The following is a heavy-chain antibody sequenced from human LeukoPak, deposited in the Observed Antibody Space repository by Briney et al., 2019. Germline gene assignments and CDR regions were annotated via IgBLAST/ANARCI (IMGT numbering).Heavy chain of an antibody. Sequence: GGSLRLSCAASGFTFSSYGMHWVRQAPGKGLGWVAVIWYDGSNKYYADSVKGRFTISRDNSKNTLYLQMNSLRAEDMAIYNCARDGWFGELLQTGGFLDYWGQGTLVTVSS. CDR3: ARDGWFGELLQTGGFLDY. J-gene: IGHJ4*02. CDR2: IWYDGSNK. V-gene: IGHV3-33*01. CDR1: GFTFSSYG. D-gene: IGHD3-10*01.